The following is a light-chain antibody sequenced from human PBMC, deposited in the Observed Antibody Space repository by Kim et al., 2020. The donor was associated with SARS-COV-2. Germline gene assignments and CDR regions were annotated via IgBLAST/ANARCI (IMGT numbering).Light chain of an antibody. CDR2: GAS. V-gene: IGKV3-15*01. CDR1: QSVSRT. Sequence: SVSPGERATLSGRASQSVSRTLACSQQNPGQAPRLLISGASTWATGIPARFSGSGSGTEFTLTISSLQSEDFAVYYCQQYNNWPYTFGQGTKLEI. J-gene: IGKJ2*01. CDR3: QQYNNWPYT.